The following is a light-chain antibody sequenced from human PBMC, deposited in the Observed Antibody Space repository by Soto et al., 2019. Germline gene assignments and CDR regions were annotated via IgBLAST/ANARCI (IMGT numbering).Light chain of an antibody. CDR3: QQYNSYSWT. CDR2: AAS. Sequence: DIQMTQSPSSLSASVGDRVTITCRASQSISSYLNWHQQKPGKAPKLLINAASSLQSGVPLRFSGGGSGTDFTLTISYLQPEDFATYYCQQYNSYSWTFGQGTKVEIK. V-gene: IGKV1-39*01. CDR1: QSISSY. J-gene: IGKJ1*01.